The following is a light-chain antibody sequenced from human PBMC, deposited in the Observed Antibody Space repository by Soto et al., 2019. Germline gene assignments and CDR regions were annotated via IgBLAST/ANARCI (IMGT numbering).Light chain of an antibody. J-gene: IGKJ5*01. Sequence: EIVLTQSPATLSLSPGERATLSCRASQSVSSYLAWYQQKPGQAPRLLIYDASSRATGIPARFSGSGSGTDFTHTISSLEPEDFAVYYCQQRSNWITFGQGTRLEIK. V-gene: IGKV3-11*01. CDR1: QSVSSY. CDR3: QQRSNWIT. CDR2: DAS.